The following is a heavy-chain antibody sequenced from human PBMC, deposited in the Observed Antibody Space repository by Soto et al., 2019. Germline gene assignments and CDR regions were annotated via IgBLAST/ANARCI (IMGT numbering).Heavy chain of an antibody. CDR2: INAGNGNT. V-gene: IGHV1-3*05. Sequence: QVQLVQSGAEEKKPGASVKVSCKASGYTFTSYAMHWVRQAPGQRLEWMGWINAGNGNTKYSQKFQGRVTITRDTSASTAYMELSSPRSEDTAVYYCARERMRGIQLPAYCYGMDVWGQGTTVTVSS. J-gene: IGHJ6*02. CDR1: GYTFTSYA. CDR3: ARERMRGIQLPAYCYGMDV. D-gene: IGHD5-18*01.